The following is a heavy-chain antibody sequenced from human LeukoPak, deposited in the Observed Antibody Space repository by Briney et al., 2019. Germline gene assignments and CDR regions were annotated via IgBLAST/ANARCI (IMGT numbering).Heavy chain of an antibody. D-gene: IGHD2-2*01. Sequence: PGGSLGLSCAASGFTFSSYAMSWVRQAPGKGLEWVSAISGSGGSTYYADSVKGRLTISRDNSKNTLYLQMNSLRAEDTAVYYCAKYCSSTSCFPAFRDYWGQGTLVTVSS. J-gene: IGHJ4*02. CDR2: ISGSGGST. CDR1: GFTFSSYA. CDR3: AKYCSSTSCFPAFRDY. V-gene: IGHV3-23*01.